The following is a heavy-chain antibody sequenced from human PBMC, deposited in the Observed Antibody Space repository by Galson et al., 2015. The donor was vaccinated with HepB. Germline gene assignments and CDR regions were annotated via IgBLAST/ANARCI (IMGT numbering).Heavy chain of an antibody. Sequence: SLRLSCAASGFTFSSNDMNWIRQAPGKGLEWVSGISDSGNSAYYADSVRGRFTISRDNSKNTLYLQMNSLRPEDTAVYYCAKVPRTTGGYWGQGTLVTVSS. D-gene: IGHD4-17*01. CDR1: GFTFSSND. CDR2: ISDSGNSA. J-gene: IGHJ4*02. V-gene: IGHV3-23*01. CDR3: AKVPRTTGGY.